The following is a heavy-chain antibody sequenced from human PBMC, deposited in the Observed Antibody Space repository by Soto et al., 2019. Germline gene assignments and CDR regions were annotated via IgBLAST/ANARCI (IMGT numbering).Heavy chain of an antibody. CDR3: AAGGGLPRYY. CDR1: GGSISSGGYS. CDR2: IYHSGST. V-gene: IGHV4-30-2*01. D-gene: IGHD5-12*01. Sequence: QLQLQESGSGLVKPSQPLSLTGAVYGGSISSGGYSWSCIRQPPGKGLEWIGYIYHSGSTYYNPSLKSRVTISVDRSKNQFSLKLSSVTAADTAVYYCAAGGGLPRYYWGQGTLVTVSS. J-gene: IGHJ4*02.